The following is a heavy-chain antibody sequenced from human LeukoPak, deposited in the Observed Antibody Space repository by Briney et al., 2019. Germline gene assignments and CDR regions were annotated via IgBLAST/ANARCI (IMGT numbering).Heavy chain of an antibody. D-gene: IGHD1-14*01. V-gene: IGHV3-7*01. Sequence: GGSLRLSCAASGFAFSTYWMSWVRQAPGKGLEWVANIKQDGSEKYYVDPVKGRFTISRDNAKNSLYLQMNSLRAEDTAVYYCARDLWVITDYFDYWGQGTLVTVSS. CDR3: ARDLWVITDYFDY. CDR1: GFAFSTYW. J-gene: IGHJ4*02. CDR2: IKQDGSEK.